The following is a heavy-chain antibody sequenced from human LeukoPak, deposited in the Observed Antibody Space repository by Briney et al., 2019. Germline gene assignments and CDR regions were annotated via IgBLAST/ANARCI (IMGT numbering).Heavy chain of an antibody. CDR1: GGSISSSSYY. V-gene: IGHV4-39*07. CDR3: ARDLAAAGYDAFDI. CDR2: IYYSGST. Sequence: SETLSLTCTVSGGSISSSSYYWGWIRQPPGKGLEWIGSIYYSGSTYYNPSLKSRVTISVDTSKNQFSLKLSSVTAADTAVYYCARDLAAAGYDAFDIWGRGTMVTVSS. D-gene: IGHD6-13*01. J-gene: IGHJ3*02.